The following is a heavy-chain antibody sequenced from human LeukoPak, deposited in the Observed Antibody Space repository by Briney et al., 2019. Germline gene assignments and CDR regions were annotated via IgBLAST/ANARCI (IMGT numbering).Heavy chain of an antibody. J-gene: IGHJ3*02. CDR3: ARGGYYDSSGSRDAFDI. D-gene: IGHD3-22*01. CDR2: IYTSGST. V-gene: IGHV4-61*02. CDR1: GGSISSGSYF. Sequence: SETLSLTCTVSGGSISSGSYFWNWIRQPAGKGLEWIRRIYTSGSTDYNPSLKSRVTISLDTSKNQFSLKLSSVTAADTAVYYGARGGYYDSSGSRDAFDIWGQGTMVTVSS.